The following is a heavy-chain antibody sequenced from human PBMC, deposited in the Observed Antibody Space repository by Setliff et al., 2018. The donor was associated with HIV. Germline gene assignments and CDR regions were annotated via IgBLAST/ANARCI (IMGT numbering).Heavy chain of an antibody. CDR2: IKQDGSEK. D-gene: IGHD3-22*01. CDR3: ASTITMIVVVPGGSEYFQH. Sequence: PGGSLRLSCAASGFTFSSYWMSWVRQAPGKGLEWVANIKQDGSEKYYVDSVKGRFTISRDNAKNSLYLQMNSLRAEDTAVYYCASTITMIVVVPGGSEYFQHWGQGTLVTVSS. CDR1: GFTFSSYW. V-gene: IGHV3-7*01. J-gene: IGHJ1*01.